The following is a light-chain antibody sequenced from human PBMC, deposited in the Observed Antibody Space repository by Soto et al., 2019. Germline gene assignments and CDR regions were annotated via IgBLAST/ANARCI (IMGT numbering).Light chain of an antibody. V-gene: IGKV1-39*01. J-gene: IGKJ4*01. CDR2: AAS. CDR1: QSISSY. CDR3: QQSYSTLLT. Sequence: DIPMTQSPSSLSASVGDRVTITCRASQSISSYLNWYQQKPGKAPKLLIYAASSLPSGVPSRFSGSGSGTDFTLTISSLQPEDFATYYCQQSYSTLLTFGGGTKVEIK.